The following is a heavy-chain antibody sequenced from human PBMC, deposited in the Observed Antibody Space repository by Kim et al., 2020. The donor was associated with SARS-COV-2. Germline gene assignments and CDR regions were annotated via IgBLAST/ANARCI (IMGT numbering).Heavy chain of an antibody. CDR3: AREAGYSSLDYYYYMDV. CDR1: GFTFGDYA. V-gene: IGHV3-9*01. Sequence: GGSLRLSCAASGFTFGDYAMHWVRQAPGKGLEWVSGISWNSGSIGYADSVKGRFTISRDNAKNSLYLQMNSLRAEDTALYYCAREAGYSSLDYYYYMDVWARGTRVTVSS. D-gene: IGHD6-19*01. J-gene: IGHJ6*03. CDR2: ISWNSGSI.